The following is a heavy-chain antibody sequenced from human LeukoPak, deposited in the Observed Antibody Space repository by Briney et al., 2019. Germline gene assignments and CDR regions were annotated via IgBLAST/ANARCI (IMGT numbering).Heavy chain of an antibody. Sequence: SETLSLTCTVSGGSISSSSYYWGWIRQPPGKGLEWIGSIYYSGSTYYNPSLKSRVTISVDTSKNQFSLKLSSVTAADTAVYYCAMRGDYLWFDPWGQGTLVTVSS. CDR1: GGSISSSSYY. CDR2: IYYSGST. J-gene: IGHJ5*02. CDR3: AMRGDYLWFDP. V-gene: IGHV4-39*07. D-gene: IGHD3-16*01.